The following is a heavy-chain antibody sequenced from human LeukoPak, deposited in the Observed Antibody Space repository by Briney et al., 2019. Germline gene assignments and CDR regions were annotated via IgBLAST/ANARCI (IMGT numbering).Heavy chain of an antibody. CDR1: GFTFSNYG. Sequence: GGSLRLSCAASGFTFSNYGMNWVRQAPGKGLEWVSSISSSSSYIYYADSVKGRFTISRDNAKNSLYLQMNSLRAEDTAVYYCARVEVPTYYYDSSGYYFDYWGQGTLVTVSS. CDR3: ARVEVPTYYYDSSGYYFDY. J-gene: IGHJ4*02. CDR2: ISSSSSYI. V-gene: IGHV3-21*01. D-gene: IGHD3-22*01.